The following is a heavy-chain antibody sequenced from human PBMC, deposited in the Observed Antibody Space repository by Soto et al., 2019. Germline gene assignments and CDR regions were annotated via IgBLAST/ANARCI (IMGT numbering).Heavy chain of an antibody. D-gene: IGHD3-22*01. CDR3: AKDRGSLRYDSSGYFSGHSYYFDD. CDR1: GINFSSYA. CDR2: ISGSGGSA. V-gene: IGHV3-23*01. J-gene: IGHJ4*02. Sequence: GGSMRLSCTASGINFSSYAMSWVRQAPGNGLESVSAISGSGGSAYYADSVKGRFTISRDNSKNTLYLQMNSLRAEDTAVYYCAKDRGSLRYDSSGYFSGHSYYFDDWGQGTLGTV.